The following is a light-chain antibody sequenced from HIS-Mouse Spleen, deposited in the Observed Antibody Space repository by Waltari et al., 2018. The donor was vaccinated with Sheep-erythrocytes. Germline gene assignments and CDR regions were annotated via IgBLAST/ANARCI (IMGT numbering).Light chain of an antibody. V-gene: IGLV2-23*01. Sequence: QSALTQPASVSGSPGQSITIPCTGTSSDVGSYNLFSWYQQHPGKAPKLMIYEGSKRPSGVSNRFSGSKSGNTASLTISGLQAEDEADYYCCSYAGSSTSVFGGGTKLTVL. J-gene: IGLJ2*01. CDR2: EGS. CDR1: SSDVGSYNL. CDR3: CSYAGSSTSV.